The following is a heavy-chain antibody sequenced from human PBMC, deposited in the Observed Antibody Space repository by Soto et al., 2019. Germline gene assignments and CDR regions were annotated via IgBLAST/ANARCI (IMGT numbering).Heavy chain of an antibody. V-gene: IGHV1-69*13. Sequence: SVKVSCKASGGTFSSYAISWVRQAPGQGLEWMGGIIPIFGTANYAQKFQGRVTITADESTSTAYMELSSLRSEDTAVYYCASNYYYYYGMDVWGQGTTVTVSS. J-gene: IGHJ6*02. CDR2: IIPIFGTA. CDR3: ASNYYYYYGMDV. CDR1: GGTFSSYA.